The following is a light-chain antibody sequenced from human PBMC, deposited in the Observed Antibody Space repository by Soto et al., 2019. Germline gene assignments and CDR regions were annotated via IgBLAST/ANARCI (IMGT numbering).Light chain of an antibody. CDR2: GAF. V-gene: IGKV3-15*01. CDR3: QQYNNWPRT. CDR1: QSISTS. J-gene: IGKJ1*01. Sequence: EIVLTQSPGTLSLSPGGRATLSCRASQSISTSSLAWYRQKPGQAPRLLIYGAFTRATGIPARFSGSGSGTEFTLTIGSLQSEDFAVYYCQQYNNWPRTFGQGTKVDIK.